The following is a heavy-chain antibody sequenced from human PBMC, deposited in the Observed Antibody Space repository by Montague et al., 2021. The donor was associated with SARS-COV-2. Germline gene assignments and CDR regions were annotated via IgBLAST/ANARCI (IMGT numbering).Heavy chain of an antibody. V-gene: IGHV4-39*07. D-gene: IGHD6-13*01. CDR3: ARLGRQQLVRLSGMDV. CDR2: IYYSGST. Sequence: SETLPLTCTVSGGSISSSSYYWGWIRQPPGKGLEWIGSIYYSGSTYYNPSLKSRVTISVDTSKNQFSLKLSSVTAADTAVYYCARLGRQQLVRLSGMDVWGQGTTVTVSS. CDR1: GGSISSSSYY. J-gene: IGHJ6*02.